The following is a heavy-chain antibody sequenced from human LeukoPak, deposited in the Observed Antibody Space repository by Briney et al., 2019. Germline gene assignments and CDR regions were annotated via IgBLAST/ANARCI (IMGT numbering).Heavy chain of an antibody. V-gene: IGHV3-30*18. CDR1: GFTFSSYG. J-gene: IGHJ4*02. D-gene: IGHD3-22*01. CDR2: ISYDGSNK. Sequence: GGSLRLSCAASGFTFSSYGMHWVRQAPGKGLEWVAVISYDGSNKYYADSVKGRFTISRDNSKNTLYLQMNSLRAEDTAVYYCAKVPPDYYDMEYYFDYWGQGTLVTVSS. CDR3: AKVPPDYYDMEYYFDY.